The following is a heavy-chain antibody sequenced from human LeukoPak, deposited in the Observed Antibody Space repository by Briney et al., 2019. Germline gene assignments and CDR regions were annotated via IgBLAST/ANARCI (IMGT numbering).Heavy chain of an antibody. CDR3: ARNAGDY. V-gene: IGHV4-4*07. D-gene: IGHD6-13*01. Sequence: PSETLSLTCTVSGASINNYYWTWIRQPAGKGLEWIGRIYSGGSTNYSPSLKSRVTMPLDTSKNQFSLRLNSVTAADTAVYYCARNAGDYWGQGTLVTVSS. CDR2: IYSGGST. CDR1: GASINNYY. J-gene: IGHJ4*02.